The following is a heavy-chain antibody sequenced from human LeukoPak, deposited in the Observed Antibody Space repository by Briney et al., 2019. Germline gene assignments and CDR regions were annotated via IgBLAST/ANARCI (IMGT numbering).Heavy chain of an antibody. D-gene: IGHD5-18*01. J-gene: IGHJ4*02. Sequence: ASVKVSCKASGYTSTNYYIHWVRQAPGQGLEWMGMINPSGGSTNYAQKFQGRVTMTRDTSTSTVYMELSSLGSEDTAVYYCARAALVDTADYWGQGTLVTVSS. V-gene: IGHV1-46*01. CDR1: GYTSTNYY. CDR3: ARAALVDTADY. CDR2: INPSGGST.